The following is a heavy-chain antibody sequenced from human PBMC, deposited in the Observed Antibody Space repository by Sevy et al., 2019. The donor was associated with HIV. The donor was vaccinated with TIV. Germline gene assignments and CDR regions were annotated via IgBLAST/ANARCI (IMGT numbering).Heavy chain of an antibody. CDR2: ISPSGGSR. CDR3: ARDTGTSITARPSAFDI. Sequence: ASVKVSCKASGYTFTSYYMHWVRQAPGQGLEWMGMISPSGGSRSYAQKFQGRDTMTRDTSTSIVYMELSSLRSEDTAVYYCARDTGTSITARPSAFDIWGQGTMVTVSS. J-gene: IGHJ3*02. D-gene: IGHD6-6*01. CDR1: GYTFTSYY. V-gene: IGHV1-46*01.